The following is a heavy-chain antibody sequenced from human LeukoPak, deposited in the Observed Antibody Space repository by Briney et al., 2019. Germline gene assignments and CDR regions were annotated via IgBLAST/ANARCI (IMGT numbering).Heavy chain of an antibody. CDR1: GNYL. Sequence: GGSLRLSCAASGNYLMHWVRQAPGKGLVWVSHVNSDGSWTSHADSVKGRFTISKDNAKNTVYLQMNNLRTEDTAVYYCVSFYETNWGRGTLVTVSS. CDR3: VSFYETN. CDR2: VNSDGSWT. V-gene: IGHV3-74*01. J-gene: IGHJ4*02. D-gene: IGHD2-2*01.